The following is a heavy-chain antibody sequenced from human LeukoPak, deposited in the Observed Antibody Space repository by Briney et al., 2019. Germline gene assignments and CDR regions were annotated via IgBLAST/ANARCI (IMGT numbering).Heavy chain of an antibody. CDR1: GFTFSSSA. Sequence: GGSLRLSCAASGFTFSSSAMSWVRQAPGKGLEWLSTISGGGGSTYYADSVKGRFTISRDNAKNSLYLQMNSLRAEDTAVYYCARDVYSSSWYDYWGQGTLVTVSS. D-gene: IGHD6-13*01. CDR2: ISGGGGST. V-gene: IGHV3-23*01. CDR3: ARDVYSSSWYDY. J-gene: IGHJ4*02.